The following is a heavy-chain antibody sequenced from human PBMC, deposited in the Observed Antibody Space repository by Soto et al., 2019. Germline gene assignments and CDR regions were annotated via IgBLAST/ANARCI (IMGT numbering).Heavy chain of an antibody. V-gene: IGHV2-5*02. D-gene: IGHD6-19*01. Sequence: QITLKESGPPLVKPTQTLTLTCTFSGFSLSTSGVGVGWLRQPPGQALEWLALIHWDDDKRYSPSLKSRLTSTQDPSNNQVVLTTKTMVPVDTAPYYVAHRRDWIAVINWGQGTLVTVFS. J-gene: IGHJ4*02. CDR1: GFSLSTSGVG. CDR2: IHWDDDK. CDR3: AHRRDWIAVIN.